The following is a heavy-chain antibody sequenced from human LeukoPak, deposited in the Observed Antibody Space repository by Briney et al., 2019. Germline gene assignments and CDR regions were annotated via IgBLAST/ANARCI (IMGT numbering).Heavy chain of an antibody. V-gene: IGHV3-23*01. CDR1: GFTFSSYG. CDR3: AKNGDRGAYCTGGTCYPYFYYYMDV. Sequence: GGSLRLSCAASGFTFSSYGMSWVRQAPGKGLEWVSAIRGSGIRTYYADSVNGRFTISRDNSKNTLYLQMNSLRAEDTAIYYCAKNGDRGAYCTGGTCYPYFYYYMDVWGKGTTVTI. J-gene: IGHJ6*03. D-gene: IGHD2-15*01. CDR2: IRGSGIRT.